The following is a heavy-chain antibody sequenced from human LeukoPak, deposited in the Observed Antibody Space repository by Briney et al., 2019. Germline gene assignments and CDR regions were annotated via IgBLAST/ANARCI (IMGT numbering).Heavy chain of an antibody. CDR1: GYTFTGYY. D-gene: IGHD6-19*01. CDR2: INPNSGGT. CDR3: AREWIAVAGPLSP. J-gene: IGHJ5*02. V-gene: IGHV1-2*02. Sequence: ASVKVSCKASGYTFTGYYMHWVRQAPGQGLEWMGWINPNSGGTNYAQKFQGRVTMTSDTSISTAYMELSRLRSDDTAVYYCAREWIAVAGPLSPWGQGTLVTVSS.